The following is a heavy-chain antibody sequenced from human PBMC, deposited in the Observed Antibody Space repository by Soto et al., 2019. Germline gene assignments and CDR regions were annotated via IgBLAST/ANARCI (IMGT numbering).Heavy chain of an antibody. D-gene: IGHD2-21*01. CDR3: AKAYGASHSPFDC. J-gene: IGHJ4*02. Sequence: VQLEESGGGVAQPGGSLRLSCAASGFTFRGYAMSWVRQAPGKGPEWVSGISGSGDSTYHAKSVKGRFIISRDNSKNTLYLEINSLRAEDTAVYYCAKAYGASHSPFDCWGQGTPVAVSS. CDR2: ISGSGDST. CDR1: GFTFRGYA. V-gene: IGHV3-23*04.